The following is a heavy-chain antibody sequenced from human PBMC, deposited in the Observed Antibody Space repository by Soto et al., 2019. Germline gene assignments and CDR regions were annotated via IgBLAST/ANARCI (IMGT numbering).Heavy chain of an antibody. J-gene: IGHJ4*02. CDR3: ARLGWRGYYFDS. CDR2: IDPSDSNT. CDR1: GYSFTNYW. V-gene: IGHV5-10-1*01. Sequence: PGESLKISCKGSGYSFTNYWISWVRQMPGKGLEWMGRIDPSDSNTNFSPSFQGHVTISVDKSINTAYLQWSGLKASDTAIYFCARLGWRGYYFDSWGQGTLVTVSS. D-gene: IGHD1-26*01.